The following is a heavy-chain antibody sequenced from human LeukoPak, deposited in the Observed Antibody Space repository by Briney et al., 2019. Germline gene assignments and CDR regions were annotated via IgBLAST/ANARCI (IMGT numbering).Heavy chain of an antibody. CDR2: FSYSGST. Sequence: SETLSLTCTVSGASIDTYYWTWIRQPPGKGLEWIGDFSYSGSTSYSPSLKSRVTISVDTSKTQISLKPTSATAADTAFYYCACLSVSHNNYFDYWGHGILVTVFS. J-gene: IGHJ4*01. CDR1: GASIDTYY. V-gene: IGHV4-59*08. CDR3: ACLSVSHNNYFDY. D-gene: IGHD5/OR15-5a*01.